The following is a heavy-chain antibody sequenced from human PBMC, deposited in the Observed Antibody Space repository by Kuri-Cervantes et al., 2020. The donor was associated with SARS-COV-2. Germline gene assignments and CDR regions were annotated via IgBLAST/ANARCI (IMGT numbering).Heavy chain of an antibody. V-gene: IGHV3-74*01. CDR3: VRDGDHWNFDY. Sequence: GESLKISCAASGFTISTYWMHWVRQAPGKGLVWVSRISSDGNNTNYADSVKGRFTISRDNARDTLYLQMNSLRAEDTAVYYCVRDGDHWNFDYWGQGTLVTVSS. J-gene: IGHJ4*02. CDR1: GFTISTYW. CDR2: ISSDGNNT. D-gene: IGHD1-1*01.